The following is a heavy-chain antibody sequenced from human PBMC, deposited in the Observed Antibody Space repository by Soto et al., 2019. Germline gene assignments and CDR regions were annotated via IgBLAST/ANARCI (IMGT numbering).Heavy chain of an antibody. J-gene: IGHJ4*02. V-gene: IGHV4-4*02. CDR1: GGSISSSNW. Sequence: SETLSLTCAVSGGSISSSNWWSWVRQPPGKGLEWIGEIYHSGSTNYNPSLKSRVTISVDKSKNQFFLKLTSVTAADTAVYYCARVKASGVNFDYWGQGTLVTVSS. D-gene: IGHD3-10*01. CDR3: ARVKASGVNFDY. CDR2: IYHSGST.